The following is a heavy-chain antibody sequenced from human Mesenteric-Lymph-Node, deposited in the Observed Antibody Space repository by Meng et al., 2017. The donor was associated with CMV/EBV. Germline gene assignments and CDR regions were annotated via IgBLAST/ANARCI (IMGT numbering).Heavy chain of an antibody. CDR2: IYYSGST. CDR3: ARAGRDGYNRFFDY. CDR1: GGSISSYY. J-gene: IGHJ4*02. D-gene: IGHD5-24*01. Sequence: SETLSLTCTVSGGSISSYYWSWIRQPPGKGLEWIGYIYYSGSTNYNPSLKSRVTISVDTSKNQFSLKLSSVTAADTAVYYCARAGRDGYNRFFDYWGQGTLVTVSS. V-gene: IGHV4-59*01.